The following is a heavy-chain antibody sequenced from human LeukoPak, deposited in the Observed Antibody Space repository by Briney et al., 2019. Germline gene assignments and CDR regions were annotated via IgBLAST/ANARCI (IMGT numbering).Heavy chain of an antibody. CDR1: GGSFSGYY. CDR3: ARRRGYYYNNWFDP. J-gene: IGHJ5*02. CDR2: INHSGST. Sequence: KPSETLSLTCAVYGGSFSGYYWSWIRQPPGKGLEWIGEINHSGSTNYNPSLKSRVTISVDTSKNQFSLKLSSVTAADTAVYYCARRRGYYYNNWFDPWGQGTLVTVSS. V-gene: IGHV4-34*01. D-gene: IGHD3-10*01.